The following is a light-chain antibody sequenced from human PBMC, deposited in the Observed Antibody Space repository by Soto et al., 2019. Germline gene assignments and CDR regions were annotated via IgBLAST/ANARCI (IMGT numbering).Light chain of an antibody. V-gene: IGLV2-14*01. CDR3: SSYTSSSIYV. CDR2: DVS. CDR1: SSDVGAYNY. J-gene: IGLJ1*01. Sequence: QSALTQPASVSGSPGQSITISCTGTSSDVGAYNYVSWYQQHPGKAPKLMIYDVSNRPSGVSNRFSGSKSGNTASLTISGLQAEDEADYYCSSYTSSSIYVFGTGTKLTAL.